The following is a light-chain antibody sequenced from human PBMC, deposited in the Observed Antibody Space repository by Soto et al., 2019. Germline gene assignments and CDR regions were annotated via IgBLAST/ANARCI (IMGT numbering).Light chain of an antibody. V-gene: IGKV1-27*01. CDR2: AAS. Sequence: DIQMTQSPSSLSASVGDRVTITCRASQGITNYLAWYQQKPGKVPKLLIYAASTLQSGVPSRFSGSGSGTDFTLTISSLQPEDIATYYCQKYNSAPTFGGGTKVEIK. CDR3: QKYNSAPT. J-gene: IGKJ4*01. CDR1: QGITNY.